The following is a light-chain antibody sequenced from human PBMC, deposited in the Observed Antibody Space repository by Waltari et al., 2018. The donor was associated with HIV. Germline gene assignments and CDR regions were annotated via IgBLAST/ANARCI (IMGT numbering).Light chain of an antibody. CDR3: AAWDSKLSGAV. CDR1: SSNIGTNS. CDR2: DKS. Sequence: QSVLTQPPSVSAAAGQKVTISCSGSSSNIGTNSVAWYQQVPGTAPKLLIYDKSSRVPGMYGLFSGSQAGTSATLGMYVLQAGDEAEYYCAAWDSKLSGAVFGGGTKLTVL. J-gene: IGLJ2*01. V-gene: IGLV1-51*01.